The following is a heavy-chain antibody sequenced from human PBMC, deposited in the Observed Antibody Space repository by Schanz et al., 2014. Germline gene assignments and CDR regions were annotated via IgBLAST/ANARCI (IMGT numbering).Heavy chain of an antibody. CDR3: VRDAGWAFGDYHGMDV. CDR2: ISAYNGHT. Sequence: QGQLVQSGAEVKKPGASVKVSCKASGYTFTSYGITWVRQAPGQGLEWMGWISAYNGHTTYAQKFHGRVTMTTDTSTSTAYMELRSLISDDTAVYYCVRDAGWAFGDYHGMDVWGQGTTVNVSS. D-gene: IGHD3-10*01. CDR1: GYTFTSYG. J-gene: IGHJ6*02. V-gene: IGHV1-18*01.